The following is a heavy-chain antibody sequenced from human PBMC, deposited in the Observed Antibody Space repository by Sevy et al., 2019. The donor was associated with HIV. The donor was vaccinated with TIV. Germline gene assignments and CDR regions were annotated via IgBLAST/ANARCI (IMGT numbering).Heavy chain of an antibody. CDR2: IRGKRNGETK. Sequence: GGSLRLSCSPSGFIFGDYTVSWVRQAPGKGLEWIAFIRGKRNGETKEYAASVRGRFTISRDESKSIAYLQMNSLKTEGTAVYYCTRVEGAADWGMDVWGQGTTVTVSS. V-gene: IGHV3-49*04. CDR3: TRVEGAADWGMDV. D-gene: IGHD1-26*01. CDR1: GFIFGDYT. J-gene: IGHJ6*02.